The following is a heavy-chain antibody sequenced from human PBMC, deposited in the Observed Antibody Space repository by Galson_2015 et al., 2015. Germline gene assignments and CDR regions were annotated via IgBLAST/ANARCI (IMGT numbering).Heavy chain of an antibody. Sequence: ETLSLTCAVSGGSISSSNWWSWVRQPPGKGLEWIGEIYHSGSTNYNPSLKSRVTISVDKSKNQFSLKLSSVTAADTAVYYCASSHYVWGSYQGLDYWGQGTLVTVSS. CDR2: IYHSGST. CDR3: ASSHYVWGSYQGLDY. CDR1: GGSISSSNW. J-gene: IGHJ4*02. D-gene: IGHD3-16*02. V-gene: IGHV4-4*02.